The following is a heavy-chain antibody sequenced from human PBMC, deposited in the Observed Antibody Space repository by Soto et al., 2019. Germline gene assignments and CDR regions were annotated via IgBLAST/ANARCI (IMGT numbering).Heavy chain of an antibody. CDR2: IYYSGST. CDR3: ARDPYSSSWYATNYYYYGMDV. CDR1: GGSISSYY. V-gene: IGHV4-59*01. D-gene: IGHD6-13*01. J-gene: IGHJ6*02. Sequence: SETLSLTCTVSGGSISSYYWSWIRQPPGKGLEWIGYIYYSGSTNYNPSRKSRVTISVDTSKNQFSLKLSSVTAADTAVYYCARDPYSSSWYATNYYYYGMDVWGQGTTVTVSS.